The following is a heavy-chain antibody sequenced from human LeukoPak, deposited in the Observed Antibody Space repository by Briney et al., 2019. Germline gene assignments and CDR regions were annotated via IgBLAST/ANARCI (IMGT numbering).Heavy chain of an antibody. CDR2: VYYSGST. CDR3: ARNSGDIVLVPAAPLYY. CDR1: GGSISSYY. D-gene: IGHD2-2*01. V-gene: IGHV4-59*08. Sequence: SETLSLTCTVSGGSISSYYWSWIRQPPGKGLEWIGDVYYSGSTNYNPSLKSRVTISVDTSKNQFSLKLSSVTAADTAVYYCARNSGDIVLVPAAPLYYWGQGTLVTVSS. J-gene: IGHJ4*02.